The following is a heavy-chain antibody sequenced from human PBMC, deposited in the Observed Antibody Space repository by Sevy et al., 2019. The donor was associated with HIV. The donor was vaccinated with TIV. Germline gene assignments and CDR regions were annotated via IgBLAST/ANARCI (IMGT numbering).Heavy chain of an antibody. CDR3: AKRVAGTTTNYGMDV. CDR1: GFTFSSYG. J-gene: IGHJ6*02. Sequence: GGSLRLSCAASGFTFSSYGMHWVRQAPGKGLEWVAVISYDGSNKYYADSVKGRFTISRDNSKNTLYLRMNSLRAEDTAVYYCAKRVAGTTTNYGMDVWGQGTTVTVSS. CDR2: ISYDGSNK. V-gene: IGHV3-30*18. D-gene: IGHD6-19*01.